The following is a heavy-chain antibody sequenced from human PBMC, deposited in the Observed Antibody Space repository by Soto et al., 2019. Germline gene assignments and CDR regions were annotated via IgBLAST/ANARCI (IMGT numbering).Heavy chain of an antibody. J-gene: IGHJ6*02. D-gene: IGHD2-8*01. V-gene: IGHV1-18*01. CDR2: ISGYNGDT. CDR3: AKNGQPPYYYYGLDV. Sequence: QGHLVQSGAEVKKPGTSVKVSCKASGYTFTRYGISWVRQAPGQGLEWMGWISGYNGDTNYAQNLQGRVTMTIDTAXXTAYMELRSLTSDDTAVYYCAKNGQPPYYYYGLDVWGQGTTVTVSS. CDR1: GYTFTRYG.